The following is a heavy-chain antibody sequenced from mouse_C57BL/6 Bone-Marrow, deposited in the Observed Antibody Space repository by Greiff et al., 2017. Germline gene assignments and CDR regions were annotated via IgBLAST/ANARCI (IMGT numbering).Heavy chain of an antibody. CDR3: ARGWSKAY. CDR2: ISYDGSN. CDR1: GYSITSGYY. J-gene: IGHJ2*01. D-gene: IGHD1-1*02. Sequence: ESGPGLVKPSQSLSLTCSVTGYSITSGYYWNWIRQFPGNKLEWMGYISYDGSNNYNPSLKNRISITRDTSKNQFFLKLNSVTTEDTATYYCARGWSKAYWGQGTTLTVSS. V-gene: IGHV3-6*01.